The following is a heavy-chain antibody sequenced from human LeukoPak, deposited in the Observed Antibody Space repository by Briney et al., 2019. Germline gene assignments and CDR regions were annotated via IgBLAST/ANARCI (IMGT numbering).Heavy chain of an antibody. CDR2: IWYDGSNK. D-gene: IGHD3-22*01. V-gene: IGHV3-33*06. Sequence: GGSLRLSCAASGFTFSSYGMHWVRQAPGKGLEWVAVIWYDGSNKYYADSVKGRFTISRDNSKNTLYLQMNSLRAEDTAVYYCAKDSYYYDSSGYYPLSNYWGQGTLVTVSS. CDR3: AKDSYYYDSSGYYPLSNY. CDR1: GFTFSSYG. J-gene: IGHJ4*02.